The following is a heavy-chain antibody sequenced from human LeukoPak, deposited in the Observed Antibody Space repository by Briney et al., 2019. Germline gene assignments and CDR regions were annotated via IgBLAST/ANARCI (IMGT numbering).Heavy chain of an antibody. J-gene: IGHJ4*02. Sequence: PSETLSLTCTVSGASISSGNYYWRWIRQPGGRGLEWIVRIYRSGSTNYDPSLKSRVTIRVNKSNNQFSLKLSSVTAADTAVYYCARMVRRLERLNIGRSSDYATGYYFDSWGQGTLVTVSS. V-gene: IGHV4-61*02. CDR1: GASISSGNYY. D-gene: IGHD5-12*01. CDR2: IYRSGST. CDR3: ARMVRRLERLNIGRSSDYATGYYFDS.